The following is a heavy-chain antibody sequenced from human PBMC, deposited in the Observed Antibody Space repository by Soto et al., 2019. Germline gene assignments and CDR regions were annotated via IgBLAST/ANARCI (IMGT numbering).Heavy chain of an antibody. Sequence: EVQLLVSGGGSVQPGGSLRLSCAASGFSFSNYAMSWVRQAPGTGLEWVSAIDSGGGSTYYAASVKGRFSISRDNSMNTLYLQMNSLRAEDTAIYYCTKEHSNYPDNWFDPWSQGTLVTVSS. V-gene: IGHV3-23*01. J-gene: IGHJ5*02. CDR3: TKEHSNYPDNWFDP. D-gene: IGHD4-4*01. CDR2: IDSGGGST. CDR1: GFSFSNYA.